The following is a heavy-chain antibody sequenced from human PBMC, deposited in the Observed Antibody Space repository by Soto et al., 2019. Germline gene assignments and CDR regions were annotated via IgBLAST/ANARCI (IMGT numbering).Heavy chain of an antibody. D-gene: IGHD1-26*01. Sequence: QVLLVQSGAEVKKPGASVKVACKASGYTFTNYGISWVRQAPGQGLEWLGWISTDNGDRDFAQKVQGRATMTTDTSTTTAYMELRSLRSNDTAVYYCARSRAGGTWEQYPSFYFDYWGQGALVTVSS. CDR1: GYTFTNYG. V-gene: IGHV1-18*01. J-gene: IGHJ4*02. CDR3: ARSRAGGTWEQYPSFYFDY. CDR2: ISTDNGDR.